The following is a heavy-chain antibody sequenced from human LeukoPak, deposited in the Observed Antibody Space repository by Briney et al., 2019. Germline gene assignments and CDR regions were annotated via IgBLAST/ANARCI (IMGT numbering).Heavy chain of an antibody. V-gene: IGHV4-4*07. J-gene: IGHJ4*02. D-gene: IGHD1-26*01. CDR2: IYTSGST. CDR1: GGSISSYY. CDR3: ARDAPEWELPGFDY. Sequence: PSETLSLTCTVSGGSISSYYWSWIRQPAGKGLEWIGRIYTSGSTNYNPSLKSRVTMSVDTSKNQFSLKLSSVTAADTAVYYCARDAPEWELPGFDYWGQGTLVPVSS.